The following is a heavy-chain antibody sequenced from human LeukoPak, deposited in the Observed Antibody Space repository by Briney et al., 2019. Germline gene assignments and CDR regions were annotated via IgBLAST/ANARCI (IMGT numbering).Heavy chain of an antibody. Sequence: GGSLRLSCAASGFTFSSYWMNWVRQAPGRRLEWLANIKQDGSEKYYVDSVKGRFTVFRDNAKNSLYLQMNSLRAEDTAVYYCARDKTSTSSADYWGQGTLVTVSS. V-gene: IGHV3-7*01. J-gene: IGHJ4*02. D-gene: IGHD2-2*01. CDR1: GFTFSSYW. CDR3: ARDKTSTSSADY. CDR2: IKQDGSEK.